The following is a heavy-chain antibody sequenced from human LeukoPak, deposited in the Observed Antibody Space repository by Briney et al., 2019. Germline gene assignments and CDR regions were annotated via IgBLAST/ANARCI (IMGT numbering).Heavy chain of an antibody. V-gene: IGHV3-23*01. D-gene: IGHD1-7*01. CDR2: VGGGNDI. J-gene: IGHJ4*02. Sequence: GGSLRLSCVASGFTFNIHGMSWVRQAPGKGLEWVSSVGGGNDIHYADSVKGRFTGSRDDAKNTVYLQMNSLRAEDTAMYFCAKDATPRNSIWDHFDSSGQGTLVTVSS. CDR3: AKDATPRNSIWDHFDS. CDR1: GFTFNIHG.